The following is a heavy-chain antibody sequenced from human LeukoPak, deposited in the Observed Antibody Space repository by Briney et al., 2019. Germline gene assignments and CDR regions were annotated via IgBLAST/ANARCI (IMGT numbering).Heavy chain of an antibody. V-gene: IGHV3-30*04. CDR3: ARVGAAAGTGFDY. J-gene: IGHJ4*02. D-gene: IGHD6-13*01. CDR2: ISYDGSNK. CDR1: GFTFSSYA. Sequence: GGSLRLSCAASGFTFSSYAMHWVRQAPGKGLEWVAVISYDGSNKYYADSVKGRFTISRDNSKNTLYLQMNSLRAEDTAVYYCARVGAAAGTGFDYWGQGTLVTVSS.